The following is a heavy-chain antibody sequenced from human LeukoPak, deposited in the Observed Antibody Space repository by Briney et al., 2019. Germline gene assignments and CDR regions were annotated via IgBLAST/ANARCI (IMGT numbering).Heavy chain of an antibody. J-gene: IGHJ4*02. V-gene: IGHV3-23*01. CDR3: AKALSGSGSSPTD. CDR2: ITGSGGNP. Sequence: PGGSLRLSCAASGFTFNNYPMNWLRQAPEKGLEWVSSITGSGGNPYYADSVKGRFTISRDNSKTPLYLQMTSLRAEDTAVHYCAKALSGSGSSPTDWGQGTLVTVSS. D-gene: IGHD3-10*01. CDR1: GFTFNNYP.